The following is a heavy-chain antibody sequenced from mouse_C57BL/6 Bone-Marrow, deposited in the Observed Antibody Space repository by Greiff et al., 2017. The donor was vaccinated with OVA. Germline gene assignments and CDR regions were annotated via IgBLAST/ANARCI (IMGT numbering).Heavy chain of an antibody. CDR1: GYTFTDYE. CDR3: TLITTVVNYYFDY. CDR2: IDPETGGT. D-gene: IGHD1-1*01. Sequence: QVQLQQSGAELVRPGASVTLSCKASGYTFTDYEMHWVKQTPVHGLEWIGAIDPETGGTAYNQKFKGKAILTADKSSSTAYMELRSLTSEDSAVYYCTLITTVVNYYFDYWGQGTTLTVSS. J-gene: IGHJ2*01. V-gene: IGHV1-15*01.